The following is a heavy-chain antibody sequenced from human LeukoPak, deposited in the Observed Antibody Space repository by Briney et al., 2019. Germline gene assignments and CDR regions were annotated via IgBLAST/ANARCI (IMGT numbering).Heavy chain of an antibody. CDR2: INHSGST. CDR1: GGSISSSSYY. D-gene: IGHD3-10*01. CDR3: ARHCRFGELSLYYMDV. V-gene: IGHV4-39*01. J-gene: IGHJ6*03. Sequence: SETLSLTCTVSGGSISSSSYYWSWIRQPPGKGLEWIGEINHSGSTNYNPSLKSRVTISVDTSKNQFSLKLSSVTAADTAVYYCARHCRFGELSLYYMDVWGKGTTVTISS.